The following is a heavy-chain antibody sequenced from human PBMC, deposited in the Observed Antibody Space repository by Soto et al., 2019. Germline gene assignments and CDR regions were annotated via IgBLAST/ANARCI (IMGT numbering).Heavy chain of an antibody. D-gene: IGHD6-13*01. V-gene: IGHV3-33*01. CDR1: GLTFSSHG. Sequence: PGGSLRLSCGASGLTFSSHGMHWVRQAPGKGLEWVAVIRYDGSNKYYADSVKGRFTISRDNSKNTLYLQMNSLRAEDTAVYYCARGRGYSSSWSIYYFDFWGQGTQVTVSS. J-gene: IGHJ4*02. CDR3: ARGRGYSSSWSIYYFDF. CDR2: IRYDGSNK.